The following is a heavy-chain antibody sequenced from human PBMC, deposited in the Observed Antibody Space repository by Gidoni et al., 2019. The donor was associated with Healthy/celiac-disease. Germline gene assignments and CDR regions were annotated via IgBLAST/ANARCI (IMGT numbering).Heavy chain of an antibody. Sequence: QVQLVASGGGVVQPGRSLRLSCAASGFTFSSYAMHWVRQAPGKGLEWVAVISYDGSNKYYADSVKGRFTISRDNSKNTLYLQMNSLRAEDTAVYYCAGYISYWGQGTLVTVSS. V-gene: IGHV3-30*01. D-gene: IGHD6-13*01. J-gene: IGHJ4*02. CDR3: AGYISY. CDR2: ISYDGSNK. CDR1: GFTFSSYA.